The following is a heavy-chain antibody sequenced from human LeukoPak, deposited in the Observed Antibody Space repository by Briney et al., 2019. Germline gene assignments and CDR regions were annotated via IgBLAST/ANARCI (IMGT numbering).Heavy chain of an antibody. J-gene: IGHJ4*02. CDR1: GGSISSYY. V-gene: IGHV4-59*08. D-gene: IGHD2-2*02. CDR2: IYYSGST. CDR3: ARHYCSSTSCYTVNFDY. Sequence: SETLSLTCTVSGGSISSYYWSWIRQPPGKGLEWIGYIYYSGSTNYNPSLKSRVTISVDTSKSQFSLKLSSVTAADTAVYYCARHYCSSTSCYTVNFDYWGQGTLVTVSS.